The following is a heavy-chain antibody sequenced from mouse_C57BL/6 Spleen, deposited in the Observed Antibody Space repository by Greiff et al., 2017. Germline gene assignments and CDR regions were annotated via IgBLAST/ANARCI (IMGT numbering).Heavy chain of an antibody. D-gene: IGHD3-1*01. CDR2: ISSGGDYI. J-gene: IGHJ2*01. CDR1: GFTFSSYA. Sequence: EVQVVESGAGLVKPGGSLKLSCAASGFTFSSYAMSWVRQTPEKRLEWVAYISSGGDYIYYADTVKGRFTISRDNARNTLYLQMSSLKSEDTAMYYCTREGASYFDYWGQGTTLTVSS. V-gene: IGHV5-9-1*02. CDR3: TREGASYFDY.